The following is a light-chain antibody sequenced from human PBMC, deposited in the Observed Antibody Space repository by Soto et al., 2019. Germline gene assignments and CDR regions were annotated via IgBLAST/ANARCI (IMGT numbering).Light chain of an antibody. CDR1: SSDIGRYNY. Sequence: QSVLTQPPSASGSPGQSVTISCTGTSSDIGRYNYVSWYQHHPGRAPKLMIYEVTKRPSGVPDRFSGSKSGNTASLTVSGLQAEDEADYYCASYAGSNNLGVFGRGTKSPS. CDR2: EVT. V-gene: IGLV2-8*01. CDR3: ASYAGSNNLGV. J-gene: IGLJ3*02.